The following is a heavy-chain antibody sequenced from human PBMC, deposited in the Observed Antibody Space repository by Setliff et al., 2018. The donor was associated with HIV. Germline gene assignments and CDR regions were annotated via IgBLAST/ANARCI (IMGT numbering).Heavy chain of an antibody. V-gene: IGHV3-30*02. D-gene: IGHD6-13*01. CDR3: AKDGDYSNRDYDAFDI. Sequence: GGSLRLSCAASGFSFSDAWMSWVRQAPGKGLEWVAFIRYDGSNQYYADSVKGRFTISRDNSKNTLYLQMNSLRAEDTAVYYCAKDGDYSNRDYDAFDIWGQGTMVTVSS. CDR2: IRYDGSNQ. CDR1: GFSFSDAW. J-gene: IGHJ3*02.